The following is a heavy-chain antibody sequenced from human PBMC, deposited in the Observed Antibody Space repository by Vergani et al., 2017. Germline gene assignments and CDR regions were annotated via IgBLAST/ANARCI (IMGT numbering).Heavy chain of an antibody. J-gene: IGHJ5*02. D-gene: IGHD6-19*01. CDR2: IQYSENT. V-gene: IGHV4-59*01. CDR3: ASDTHSGQRADR. CDR1: GGSMSGYY. Sequence: QVRLQESGPGLVKPSETLSLTCSVSGGSMSGYYWSWIRQPPGKGLEWIGSIQYSENTNYNPSLKTRVTISVDTSKNQFSLTLTSVTAADTAVYYCASDTHSGQRADRWGQGILVTVTS.